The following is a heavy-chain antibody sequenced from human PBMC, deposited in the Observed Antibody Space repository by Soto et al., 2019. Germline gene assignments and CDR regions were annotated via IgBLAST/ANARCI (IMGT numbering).Heavy chain of an antibody. CDR2: ISGSADGT. D-gene: IGHD3-3*01. CDR1: GFTFDSYA. V-gene: IGHV3-23*01. Sequence: EVKRLESGGGLGQPGGSLRLSCVGSGFTFDSYAISWIRQAPGERLQWIAAISGSADGTDYAHSVRGRFTISRDNAKKTVHLQMDSLRVEDTAVYFCAKDTVGGYSFWSGYYSDGLDVWGQGTLVSVS. CDR3: AKDTVGGYSFWSGYYSDGLDV. J-gene: IGHJ3*01.